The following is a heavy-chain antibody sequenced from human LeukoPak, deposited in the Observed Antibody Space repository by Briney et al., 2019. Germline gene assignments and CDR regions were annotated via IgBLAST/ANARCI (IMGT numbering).Heavy chain of an antibody. V-gene: IGHV4-31*03. CDR3: ARDGGSGSYYSDYYYGMDV. CDR2: IYYSGST. CDR1: GGSISSGGYY. D-gene: IGHD3-10*01. Sequence: TSETLSLTCTVSGGSISSGGYYWSWIRQHPGKGLEWIGYIYYSGSTYYNPSLKSRVTISVDTSKNQFSLKLSSVTAADTAVYYCARDGGSGSYYSDYYYGMDVWGQGTTVTVSS. J-gene: IGHJ6*02.